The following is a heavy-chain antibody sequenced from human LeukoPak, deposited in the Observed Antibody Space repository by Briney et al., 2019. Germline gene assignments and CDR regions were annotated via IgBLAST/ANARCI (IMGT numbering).Heavy chain of an antibody. CDR1: GYTFTGYY. Sequence: APVKVSCKASGYTFTGYYMHWVRQAPGQGLEWMGWINPNSGGTNYAQKFQGRVTMTRDTSISTAYMELSRLRSDDTAVYYCARDGDYGTGSYYRGCIDSWGQGTPVTVSP. CDR3: ARDGDYGTGSYYRGCIDS. D-gene: IGHD3-10*01. V-gene: IGHV1-2*02. J-gene: IGHJ4*02. CDR2: INPNSGGT.